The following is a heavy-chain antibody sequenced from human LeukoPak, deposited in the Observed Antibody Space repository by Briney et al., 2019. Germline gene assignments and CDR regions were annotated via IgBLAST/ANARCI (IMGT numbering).Heavy chain of an antibody. V-gene: IGHV1-3*01. J-gene: IGHJ3*02. D-gene: IGHD5-18*01. CDR3: ARPSAMSAFDI. CDR2: INAGNGNT. Sequence: ASVKVSCKASGYTFTGYYMHWVRQAPGQRLEWMGWINAGNGNTKYSQKFQGRVTITRDTSASTAYMELSSLRSEDTAVYYCARPSAMSAFDIWGQGTMVTVSS. CDR1: GYTFTGYY.